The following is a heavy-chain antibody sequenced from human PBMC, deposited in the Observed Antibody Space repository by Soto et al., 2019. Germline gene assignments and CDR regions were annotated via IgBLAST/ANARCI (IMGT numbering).Heavy chain of an antibody. CDR3: ARDPPPPDY. CDR1: GYTFASYA. CDR2: ISAYNGNT. Sequence: QVQLVQSGAEVKKPGASVKVSCKASGYTFASYASSWMRQAPGQGLERMGWISAYNGNTNYAQKLQGRVTMTTDTPTSAAYMELRSLRSDDTAVYYCARDPPPPDYWGQGTLVTVSS. V-gene: IGHV1-18*01. J-gene: IGHJ4*02.